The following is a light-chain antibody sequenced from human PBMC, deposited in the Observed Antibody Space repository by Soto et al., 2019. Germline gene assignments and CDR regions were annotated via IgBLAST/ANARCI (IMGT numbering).Light chain of an antibody. CDR3: CSYAGSYSWV. Sequence: QSALTQPRSVSGSPGQSVTISCTGTSSDVGGYNYVSWYQQHPGKAPKLMIYDVSKRPSGVPDRFSGSKSGNTASLTISGLQAEDEADCCSYAGSYSWVFGGGTQLTVL. J-gene: IGLJ3*02. CDR1: SSDVGGYNY. CDR2: DVS. V-gene: IGLV2-11*01.